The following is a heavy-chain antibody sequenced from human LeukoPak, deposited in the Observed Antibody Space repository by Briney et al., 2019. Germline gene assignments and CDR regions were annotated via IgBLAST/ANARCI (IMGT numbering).Heavy chain of an antibody. Sequence: GGSLRLSCAASGFTFSDYYMSWIRQAPGKGLECVSYISSSGNTTYHADSVKGRFTISRDNAKNSLYLQMSSLRAADTAVYYCARDRDYGGVKDWGQGTLVTVSS. CDR3: ARDRDYGGVKD. CDR2: ISSSGNTT. V-gene: IGHV3-11*01. CDR1: GFTFSDYY. D-gene: IGHD4-23*01. J-gene: IGHJ4*02.